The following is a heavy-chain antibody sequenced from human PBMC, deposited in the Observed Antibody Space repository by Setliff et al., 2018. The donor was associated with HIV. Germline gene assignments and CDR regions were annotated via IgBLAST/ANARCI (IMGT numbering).Heavy chain of an antibody. CDR3: ARDAKGGIDY. Sequence: PGGSLRLSCAASGFVFRNYNMNWVRQAPGKGREWVSSVSSDGRYIYYADSVRGRFTISRDDAKSSLYLQMYSLRAEDTAIYYCARDAKGGIDYWGQGTLVTVSS. CDR2: VSSDGRYI. CDR1: GFVFRNYN. V-gene: IGHV3-21*06. J-gene: IGHJ4*02. D-gene: IGHD3-16*01.